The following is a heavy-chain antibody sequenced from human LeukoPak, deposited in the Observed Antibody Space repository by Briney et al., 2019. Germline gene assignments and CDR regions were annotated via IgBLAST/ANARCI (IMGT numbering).Heavy chain of an antibody. D-gene: IGHD3-22*01. J-gene: IGHJ4*02. Sequence: GASVKVSCKASGYTFTSYYMHWVRQAPGQGLEWMGIINPSGGSTSYAQKFQGRVTMTRDTSTSTVYMELSSLRSEDTAVYYCARDHLAHYDSSGYYYFDYWGQGTLVTVSS. CDR3: ARDHLAHYDSSGYYYFDY. V-gene: IGHV1-46*01. CDR1: GYTFTSYY. CDR2: INPSGGST.